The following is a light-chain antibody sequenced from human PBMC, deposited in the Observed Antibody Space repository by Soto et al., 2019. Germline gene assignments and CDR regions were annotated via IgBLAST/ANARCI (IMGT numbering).Light chain of an antibody. CDR3: SSFASSRIVV. Sequence: QSALTQPASVSGSPGQSITISCTGTISDIGSYYYVSWYQHHPGKAPHLIIYGVTNRPSGVSSRFSGSKSGNTASLTISGLQAEDEADYYCSSFASSRIVVFGGGTKLTVL. CDR2: GVT. V-gene: IGLV2-14*01. J-gene: IGLJ3*02. CDR1: ISDIGSYYY.